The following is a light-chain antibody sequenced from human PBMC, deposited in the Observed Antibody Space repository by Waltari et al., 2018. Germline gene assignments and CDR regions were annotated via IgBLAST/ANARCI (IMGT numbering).Light chain of an antibody. V-gene: IGKV3-15*01. CDR2: GAS. CDR1: QSVGSD. Sequence: EIVMTQSPATLSVSPGERATLACRASQSVGSDLTWYHQKPGQAPRPRIYGASTRATGIPARFTGSGSGTEFSLTISSMQSEDFAVYYGQQYNNWPGTFGQGTKVEIK. CDR3: QQYNNWPGT. J-gene: IGKJ1*01.